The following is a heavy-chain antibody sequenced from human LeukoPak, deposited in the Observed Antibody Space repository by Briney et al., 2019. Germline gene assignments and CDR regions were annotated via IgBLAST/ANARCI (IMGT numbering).Heavy chain of an antibody. CDR2: ISSGGSTI. CDR3: AELGITMIGGV. CDR1: GFMFSDYA. Sequence: GGSLRLSCVASGFMFSDYAIHWVRQAPGKGLEWVSYISSGGSTIYYADSVKGRFTISRDNANNSLYLQMNSLRAEDTAVYYCAELGITMIGGVWGKGTTVTISS. V-gene: IGHV3-48*03. D-gene: IGHD3-10*02. J-gene: IGHJ6*04.